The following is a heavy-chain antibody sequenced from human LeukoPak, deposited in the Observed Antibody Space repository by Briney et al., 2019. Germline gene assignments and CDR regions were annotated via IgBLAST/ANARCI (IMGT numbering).Heavy chain of an antibody. Sequence: QPGGSLGLSCAASGFTFSSYAMSWVRQAPGKGLEWVSAISGSGGSTYYADSVKGRFTISRDNSKNTLYLQMNSLRAEDTAVYYCATLGDTAMLVSYFDLWGRGTLVTVSS. CDR1: GFTFSSYA. D-gene: IGHD5-18*01. CDR2: ISGSGGST. J-gene: IGHJ2*01. V-gene: IGHV3-23*01. CDR3: ATLGDTAMLVSYFDL.